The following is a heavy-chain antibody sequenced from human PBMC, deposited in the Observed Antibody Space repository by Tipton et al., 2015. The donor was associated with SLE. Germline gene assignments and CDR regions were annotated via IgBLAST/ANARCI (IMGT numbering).Heavy chain of an antibody. D-gene: IGHD3-10*01. V-gene: IGHV4-59*11. CDR1: GGSISSHY. CDR2: IYYSGST. J-gene: IGHJ2*01. CDR3: ATDLRSEVWFWDPWYFDL. Sequence: TLSLTCTVSGGSISSHYWSWIRQPPGKGLEWIGYIYYSGSTNYNPSLKSRVTISVDTSKNQFSLKLSSVTAADTAVYYCATDLRSEVWFWDPWYFDLWGRGTLVTVSS.